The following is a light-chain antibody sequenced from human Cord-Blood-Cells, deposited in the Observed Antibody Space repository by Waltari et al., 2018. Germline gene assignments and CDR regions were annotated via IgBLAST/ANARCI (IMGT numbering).Light chain of an antibody. V-gene: IGLV2-8*01. Sequence: QSALTQPPSASGSPGQSVTISCTGTSSDAGGYNSVSWYQQHPGRAPKLMIYEVSKRPSGVPDRFSGSKSGNTASLTVSGLQAEDEADYYCSSYAGSNNVFGTGTKVTVL. CDR3: SSYAGSNNV. CDR1: SSDAGGYNS. CDR2: EVS. J-gene: IGLJ1*01.